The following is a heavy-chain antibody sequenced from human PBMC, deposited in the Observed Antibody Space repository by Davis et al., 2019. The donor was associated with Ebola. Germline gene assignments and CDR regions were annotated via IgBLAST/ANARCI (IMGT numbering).Heavy chain of an antibody. J-gene: IGHJ5*01. CDR3: ARVNAMTGYSRFDS. V-gene: IGHV3-20*01. D-gene: IGHD3-9*01. CDR1: GFVFSNYV. CDR2: INWNGGST. Sequence: GGSLRLSCAASGFVFSNYVMTWVRQAPGKGLEWVSGINWNGGSTGYADSVKGRFTISRDNAKNSLYLRMNSLRAEDTAFYHCARVNAMTGYSRFDSWGQGTLVTVSS.